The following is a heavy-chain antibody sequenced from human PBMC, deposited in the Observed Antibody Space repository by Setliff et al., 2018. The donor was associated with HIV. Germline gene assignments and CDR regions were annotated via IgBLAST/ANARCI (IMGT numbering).Heavy chain of an antibody. J-gene: IGHJ5*02. CDR1: GISINGYY. D-gene: IGHD6-13*01. CDR2: VSSIGNT. V-gene: IGHV4-4*08. CDR3: ARGGGTGRSSWYGAYWYDP. Sequence: SETLSLTCSVSGISINGYYWSWIRQSPRTRLEWIGYVSSIGNTNYNPSLKSRVTISVDTSKNQFSLRLTSVTAADTAVYYCARGGGTGRSSWYGAYWYDPWGQGTLVTVSS.